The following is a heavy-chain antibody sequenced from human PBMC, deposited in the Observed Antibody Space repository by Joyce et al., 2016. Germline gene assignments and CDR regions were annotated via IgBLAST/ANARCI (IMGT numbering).Heavy chain of an antibody. V-gene: IGHV4-61*02. Sequence: QVQLQESGPGLVKPSQTLSLTCSVSGGSISSGTYYWSWIRQPAGKGLEWIGRIYSSGTTGYNPSLKSRVTISADPSRNQVALSLSSVTAADTAVYFCARLFDDYGDYGGAYFDYWGQGILVTVSS. D-gene: IGHD4-17*01. J-gene: IGHJ4*02. CDR3: ARLFDDYGDYGGAYFDY. CDR2: IYSSGTT. CDR1: GGSISSGTYY.